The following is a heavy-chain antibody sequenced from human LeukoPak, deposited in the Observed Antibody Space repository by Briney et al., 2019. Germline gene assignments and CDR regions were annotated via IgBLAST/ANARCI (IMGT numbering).Heavy chain of an antibody. CDR1: GGSFSGYY. Sequence: SETLSLTCAVYGGSFSGYYWSWIRQPPGKGLEWIGEINHSGSTNYNPSLKSRVTISVDTSKNQFSLKLSSVTAADTAVYYCARGHSTLYYDSSGSLYYFDYWGQGTLVTVSS. V-gene: IGHV4-34*01. D-gene: IGHD3-22*01. J-gene: IGHJ4*02. CDR2: INHSGST. CDR3: ARGHSTLYYDSSGSLYYFDY.